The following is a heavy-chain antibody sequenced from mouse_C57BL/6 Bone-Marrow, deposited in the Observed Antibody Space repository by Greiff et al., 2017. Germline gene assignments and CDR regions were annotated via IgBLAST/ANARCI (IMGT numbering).Heavy chain of an antibody. CDR1: GFSLTSYG. J-gene: IGHJ1*03. CDR2: LWRGGST. V-gene: IGHV2-5*01. CDR3: AKRGSSYPHWYFDV. D-gene: IGHD1-1*01. Sequence: VQLQQSGPGLVQPSQSLSITCTVSGFSLTSYGVHWVRPSPGKGLEWLGVLWRGGSTDYNAALMSSLSITQDNSKSQVFIKMNSLQADDTAIYYGAKRGSSYPHWYFDVWGTGTTVTVSS.